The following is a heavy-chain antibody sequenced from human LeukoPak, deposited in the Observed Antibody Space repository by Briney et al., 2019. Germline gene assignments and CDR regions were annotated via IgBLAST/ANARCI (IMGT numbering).Heavy chain of an antibody. J-gene: IGHJ4*02. CDR1: GFSFGSYA. D-gene: IGHD1-7*01. V-gene: IGHV3-23*01. CDR2: VSGGGGIT. CDR3: AKNPGYNWNYGYFDD. Sequence: PGGSLRLSYAASGFSFGSYAMSWVRQVPGKGLEWVSGVSGGGGITAYADSVKGRFTISRDNSKNTLYLQMNSLRAEDTAVYYCAKNPGYNWNYGYFDDWGQGTLVTVSS.